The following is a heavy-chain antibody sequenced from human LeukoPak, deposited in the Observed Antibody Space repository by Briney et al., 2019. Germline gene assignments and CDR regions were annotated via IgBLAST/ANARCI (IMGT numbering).Heavy chain of an antibody. V-gene: IGHV1-2*02. J-gene: IGHJ4*02. CDR3: ARGPGVDTAMVDRPLGY. CDR1: GYTFTGYY. CDR2: VTPNTGGT. D-gene: IGHD5-18*01. Sequence: GASVKVSCKASGYTFTGYYIHWVRQAPRQSLEWMGWVTPNTGGTNYAQKFQGRVTRTRDMSTSTVYMELSSLRSEDTAVYYCARGPGVDTAMVDRPLGYWGQGTLVTVSS.